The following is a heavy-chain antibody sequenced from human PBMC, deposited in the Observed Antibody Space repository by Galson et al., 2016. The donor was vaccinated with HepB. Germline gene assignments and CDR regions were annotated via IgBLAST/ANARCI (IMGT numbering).Heavy chain of an antibody. CDR1: GFTFRMFD. CDR3: ARGDGYKTPLDH. V-gene: IGHV3-23*01. Sequence: SLRLSCAASGFTFRMFDMTWVRQAPGKGLEWVSTMSSGGSTFYADSVKGRFSISRDISKNTLYLEVVSLRLDDTAVYYCARGDGYKTPLDHWGQGALVTVSS. D-gene: IGHD5-24*01. J-gene: IGHJ5*02. CDR2: MSSGGST.